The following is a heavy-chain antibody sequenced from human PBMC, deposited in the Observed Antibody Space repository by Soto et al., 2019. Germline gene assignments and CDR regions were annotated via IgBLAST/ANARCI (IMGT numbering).Heavy chain of an antibody. V-gene: IGHV1-46*01. CDR3: ARDRLLAAADYYYYYGMDV. Sequence: GASVKVSCKASGYTFTSYYMHWVRQAPGQGLEWMGIINPSGGSTSYAQKFQGRVTMTRDTSTSTVYMELSSLRSEDTAVYYCARDRLLAAADYYYYYGMDVWGQGTTVTVSS. D-gene: IGHD6-13*01. J-gene: IGHJ6*02. CDR2: INPSGGST. CDR1: GYTFTSYY.